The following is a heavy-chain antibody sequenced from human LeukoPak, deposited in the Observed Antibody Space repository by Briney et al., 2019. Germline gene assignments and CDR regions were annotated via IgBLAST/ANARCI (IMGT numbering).Heavy chain of an antibody. CDR3: ARRAGGYSHPYDY. J-gene: IGHJ4*02. D-gene: IGHD4-23*01. CDR2: IYSGDTT. CDR1: GFTFSTYG. Sequence: PGGSLRLSCAASGFTFSTYGMHWVRQAPGKGLEWVSLIYSGDTTLYADSVKGRFTISRDISKNTLYLQMNSLRAEDTAVYYCARRAGGYSHPYDYWGQGILVTVSS. V-gene: IGHV3-53*01.